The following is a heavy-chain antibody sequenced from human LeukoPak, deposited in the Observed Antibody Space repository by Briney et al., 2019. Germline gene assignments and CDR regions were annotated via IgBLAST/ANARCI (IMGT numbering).Heavy chain of an antibody. Sequence: PGGSLRLSCAASGFTLSSYAMSWVLQAPGKGLEWVSAISGSGGSTYYADSVKGRFTISRDNSKNTLYLQMNSLRAEDTAVYYCAARRGYSYGYILGWGQGTLVTVSS. V-gene: IGHV3-23*01. CDR3: AARRGYSYGYILG. CDR2: ISGSGGST. CDR1: GFTLSSYA. D-gene: IGHD5-18*01. J-gene: IGHJ4*02.